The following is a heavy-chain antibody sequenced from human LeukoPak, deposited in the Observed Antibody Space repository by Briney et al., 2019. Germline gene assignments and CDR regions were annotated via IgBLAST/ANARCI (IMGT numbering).Heavy chain of an antibody. Sequence: SETLSLTCTVSGGSINSYYWSWIRQPPGKGLEWIGYIYYSGSTNYNPSLKSRVTISVDTSKNQFSLKLSSVTAADTAVYYCARTGTRWFDPWGQGTLVTVSS. CDR1: GGSINSYY. CDR3: ARTGTRWFDP. D-gene: IGHD1/OR15-1a*01. V-gene: IGHV4-59*08. J-gene: IGHJ5*02. CDR2: IYYSGST.